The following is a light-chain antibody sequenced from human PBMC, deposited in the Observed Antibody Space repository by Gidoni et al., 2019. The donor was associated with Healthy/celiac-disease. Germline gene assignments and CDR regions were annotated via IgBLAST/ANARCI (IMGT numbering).Light chain of an antibody. Sequence: DIQMTQSPSTLSASVGDRVTITCRASQSISSWLPWYQQKPGKAPKLLIYKASSLESGVPSRFSGGGSGTEFTLTIISLQPDDFATYYCQQYNSYPWTFGQGTKVEIK. V-gene: IGKV1-5*03. CDR1: QSISSW. CDR3: QQYNSYPWT. J-gene: IGKJ1*01. CDR2: KAS.